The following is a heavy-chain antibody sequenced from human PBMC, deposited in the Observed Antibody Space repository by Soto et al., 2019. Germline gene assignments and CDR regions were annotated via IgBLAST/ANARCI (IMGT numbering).Heavy chain of an antibody. V-gene: IGHV1-46*01. D-gene: IGHD2-15*01. CDR2: VNPSGGST. CDR3: AREEDCSDGICYSAYFER. Sequence: ASVKVSCKASGYIFTACSVHWVRQAPGQGLEWMGVVNPSGGSTNYAQKFQGRITMTRDTSTSTVYMDLSSLTSEDTAVYYCAREEDCSDGICYSAYFERWGQGTRDTV. CDR1: GYIFTACS. J-gene: IGHJ1*01.